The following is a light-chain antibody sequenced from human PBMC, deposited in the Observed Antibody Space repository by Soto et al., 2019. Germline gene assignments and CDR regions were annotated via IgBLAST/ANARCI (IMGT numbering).Light chain of an antibody. J-gene: IGLJ2*01. CDR2: DVT. CDR3: CSYAGSNTVL. V-gene: IGLV2-11*01. Sequence: QSALTQPRSVSGSPGQSVTISCTGTSSDVGAYNSVSWYQHHPGKAPKLILYDVTRRPSGVPDRFSASKSDNTAYLTISGLQDEDEEDYYSCSYAGSNTVLFGGGTQLTVL. CDR1: SSDVGAYNS.